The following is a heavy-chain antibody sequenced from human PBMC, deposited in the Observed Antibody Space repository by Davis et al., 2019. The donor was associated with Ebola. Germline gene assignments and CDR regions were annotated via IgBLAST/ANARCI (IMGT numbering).Heavy chain of an antibody. Sequence: GESLKISCAASGFTFSSYAMSWVRQAPGKGLEWVSAISGSGGSTYYADSVKGRFTISRDNSKNTLYLQMNSLRAEDTAVYYCARETTQRWLQTDYWGQGTLVTVSS. J-gene: IGHJ4*02. CDR1: GFTFSSYA. CDR2: ISGSGGST. D-gene: IGHD5-24*01. CDR3: ARETTQRWLQTDY. V-gene: IGHV3-23*01.